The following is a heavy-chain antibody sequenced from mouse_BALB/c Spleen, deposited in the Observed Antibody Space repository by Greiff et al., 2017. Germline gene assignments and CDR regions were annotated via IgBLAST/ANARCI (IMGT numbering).Heavy chain of an antibody. CDR2: ISYSGST. D-gene: IGHD1-1*01. Sequence: DVKLVESGPGLVKPSQSLSLTCTVTGYSITSDYAWNWIRQFPGNKLEWMGYISYSGSTSYNPSLKSRISITRDTSKNQFFLQLNSVTTEDTATYYCARSDYYGSRRYFDYWGQGTTLTVSS. J-gene: IGHJ2*01. CDR3: ARSDYYGSRRYFDY. V-gene: IGHV3-2*02. CDR1: GYSITSDYA.